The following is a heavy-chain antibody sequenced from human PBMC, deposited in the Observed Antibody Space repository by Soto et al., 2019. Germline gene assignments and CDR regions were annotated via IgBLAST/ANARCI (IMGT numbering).Heavy chain of an antibody. CDR3: VRVKIIDSSGYYNNWFDP. CDR2: ISAYNGNT. CDR1: GYTFTSYG. J-gene: IGHJ5*02. V-gene: IGHV1-18*01. D-gene: IGHD3-22*01. Sequence: GASVKVSCKASGYTFTSYGISWVRQAPGQGLEWMGWISAYNGNTNYAQKLQGRVTMTTDTSTSTAYMELRSLRSDDTAVYYCVRVKIIDSSGYYNNWFDPWGQGTLVTVSS.